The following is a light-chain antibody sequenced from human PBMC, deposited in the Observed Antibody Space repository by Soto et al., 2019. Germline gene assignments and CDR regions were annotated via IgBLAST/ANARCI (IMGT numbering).Light chain of an antibody. V-gene: IGKV1-5*01. CDR1: QTINSW. J-gene: IGKJ1*01. Sequence: DIQMTQSPSTLSASVGDRVTITCRASQTINSWLAWYQQKPGKAPKVLIFDASSLKTGVPSRFSGSGSGTEFPLTISNLQPDDFATYYCQQYDSYSSGPFGQGPKVDIK. CDR3: QQYDSYSSGP. CDR2: DAS.